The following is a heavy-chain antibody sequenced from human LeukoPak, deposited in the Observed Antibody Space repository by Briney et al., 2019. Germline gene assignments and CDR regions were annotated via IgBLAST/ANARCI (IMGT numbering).Heavy chain of an antibody. D-gene: IGHD1-14*01. V-gene: IGHV1-69*04. CDR2: IIPILGIA. CDR3: ARGPRISEYFQH. CDR1: GGTFSSYA. Sequence: GASVKVSCKASGGTFSSYAISWVRQAPGQGLEWMGRIIPILGIANYAQKFQGRVAITADKSTSTAYMELSSLRSEDTAVYYCARGPRISEYFQHWGQGTLVTVSS. J-gene: IGHJ1*01.